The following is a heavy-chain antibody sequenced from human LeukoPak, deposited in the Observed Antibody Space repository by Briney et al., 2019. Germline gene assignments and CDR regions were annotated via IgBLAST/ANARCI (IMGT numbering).Heavy chain of an antibody. CDR3: AKVLYGDYYMDV. CDR1: GFTFSSYG. J-gene: IGHJ6*03. Sequence: GGSLRLSCAASGFTFSSYGMHWVRQAPGKGLARVAFIRYDGGNKYYADSVKGRFTISRDNSKNTLYLQMNSLRAEDTTVYYCAKVLYGDYYMDVWGKGTTVTVSS. V-gene: IGHV3-30*02. D-gene: IGHD4-17*01. CDR2: IRYDGGNK.